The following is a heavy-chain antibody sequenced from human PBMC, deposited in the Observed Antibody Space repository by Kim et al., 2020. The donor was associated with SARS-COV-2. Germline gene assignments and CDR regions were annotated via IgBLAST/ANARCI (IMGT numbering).Heavy chain of an antibody. V-gene: IGHV3-7*01. CDR3: ARGSGSYYNH. Sequence: VEPWQGRFTISGDNAKNALYLQMDSLRAEDTAVYYCARGSGSYYNHWGQGTLVTVSS. J-gene: IGHJ5*02. D-gene: IGHD3-10*01.